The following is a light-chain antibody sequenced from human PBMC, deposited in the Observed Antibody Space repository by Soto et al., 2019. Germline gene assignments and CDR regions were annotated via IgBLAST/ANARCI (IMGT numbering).Light chain of an antibody. V-gene: IGKV3-20*01. CDR2: GAS. J-gene: IGKJ3*01. CDR3: QQYGRSPFT. CDR1: QSVSSSY. Sequence: EIVLTQSPGTLSLSPGERATLSCRASQSVSSSYLAWYQQKPGQAPRLLIYGASSRATGIPGMFRGSGSGRDSTLSISTLDPADFAVYYCQQYGRSPFTFGPGTKVD.